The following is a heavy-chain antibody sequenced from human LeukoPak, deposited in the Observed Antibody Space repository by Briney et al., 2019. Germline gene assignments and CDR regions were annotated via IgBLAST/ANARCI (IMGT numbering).Heavy chain of an antibody. CDR3: ARDRGIMVTFGGVIAKGAHY. J-gene: IGHJ4*02. CDR2: IYYIGST. D-gene: IGHD3-16*02. V-gene: IGHV4-59*12. CDR1: GGSISSYY. Sequence: SETLSLTCTVPGGSISSYYWSWIRQPPGKGLEWIGYIYYIGSTNYNPSLQSRVTISVDTSKSQFSLKLSSVTAADTAVYYCARDRGIMVTFGGVIAKGAHYWGQGTLVTVSS.